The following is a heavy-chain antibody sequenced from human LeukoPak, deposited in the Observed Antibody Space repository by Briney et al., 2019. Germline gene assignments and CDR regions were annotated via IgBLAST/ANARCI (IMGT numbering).Heavy chain of an antibody. V-gene: IGHV4-30-2*01. CDR2: IYHSGST. CDR3: ARGGGNGYNLAPNDY. Sequence: SETLSLTCAVSGGSISSGGYSWSWIRQPPGKGLEWIGYIYHSGSTHYNPSLKSRVTISVDRSKNQFSLKLSSVTAADTAVYYCARGGGNGYNLAPNDYWGQGTLVTVSS. CDR1: GGSISSGGYS. D-gene: IGHD5-24*01. J-gene: IGHJ4*02.